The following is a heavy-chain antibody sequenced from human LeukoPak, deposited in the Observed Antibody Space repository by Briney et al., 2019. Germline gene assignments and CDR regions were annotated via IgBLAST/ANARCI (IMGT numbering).Heavy chain of an antibody. CDR2: ISRNGIYI. CDR1: GFTFNNYT. Sequence: GGSLRLSCAASGFTFNNYTMNWVRQAPGKGLEWVSSISRNGIYIKYVDSVKGRFTVSRDNAKNSLYLQMNSLRAEDTAVYYCARDGLPATVANWFDHWDQGTLVTVSS. CDR3: ARDGLPATVANWFDH. V-gene: IGHV3-21*01. J-gene: IGHJ5*02. D-gene: IGHD2-15*01.